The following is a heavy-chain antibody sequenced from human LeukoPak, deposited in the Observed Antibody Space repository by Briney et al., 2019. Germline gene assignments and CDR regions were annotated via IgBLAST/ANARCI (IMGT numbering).Heavy chain of an antibody. CDR2: IYYSGST. CDR3: ARDGGPSYYYGMDV. CDR1: GGSISSYY. V-gene: IGHV4-59*01. Sequence: SETLSLTCTVSGGSISSYYWSWIRRPPGKGLEWIGYIYYSGSTNYNPSLKSRVTISVDTSKNQFSLKLSSVTAADTAVYYCARDGGPSYYYGMDVWGQGTRSPSP. D-gene: IGHD3-3*01. J-gene: IGHJ6*02.